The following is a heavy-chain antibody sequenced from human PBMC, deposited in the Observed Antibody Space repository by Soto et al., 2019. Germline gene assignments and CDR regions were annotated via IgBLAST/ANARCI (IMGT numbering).Heavy chain of an antibody. CDR1: GASFSGYY. CDR2: INQSGRT. D-gene: IGHD1-1*01. CDR3: ARRFSGTGRYFDY. Sequence: QVQLQQWGAGLLKPSETLSLCCAVYGASFSGYYWNWIRQFPGKGLEWIGEINQSGRTNYSPSLKTRVTVSVDTSKKQISLRLSSVTAADTAVYYCARRFSGTGRYFDYWGQGTLVTVSS. J-gene: IGHJ4*02. V-gene: IGHV4-34*02.